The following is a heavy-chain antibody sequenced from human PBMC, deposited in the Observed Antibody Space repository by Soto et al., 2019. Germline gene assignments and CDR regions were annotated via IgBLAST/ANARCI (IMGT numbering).Heavy chain of an antibody. CDR3: ARRVPVDWNEGGYYGMDV. Sequence: GASVKVSCKASGGTFSSYAISWVRQAPGQGLEWMGGIIPIFGTANYAQKFQGRVTITADESTSTAYMELSSLRSEDTAVYYCARRVPVDWNEGGYYGMDVWGQGTTVTVSS. V-gene: IGHV1-69*13. CDR1: GGTFSSYA. J-gene: IGHJ6*02. CDR2: IIPIFGTA. D-gene: IGHD1-1*01.